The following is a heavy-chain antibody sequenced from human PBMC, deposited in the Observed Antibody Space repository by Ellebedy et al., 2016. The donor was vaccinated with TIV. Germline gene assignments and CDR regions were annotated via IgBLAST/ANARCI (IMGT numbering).Heavy chain of an antibody. V-gene: IGHV1-18*01. Sequence: AASVKVSCKASDYTFTNYGISWVRQAPGQGLEWMGWISTSKGLTNYAQKFQGKVSMTTDTSTSTAYLELRSLSSDDTAVYYCARAVEMYSGDPPFFDYWGQGTLVTVSS. CDR1: DYTFTNYG. J-gene: IGHJ4*02. CDR2: ISTSKGLT. D-gene: IGHD1-26*01. CDR3: ARAVEMYSGDPPFFDY.